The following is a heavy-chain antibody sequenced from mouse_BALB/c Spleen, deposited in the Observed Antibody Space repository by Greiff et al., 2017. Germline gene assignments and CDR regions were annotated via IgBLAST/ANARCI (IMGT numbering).Heavy chain of an antibody. CDR1: GFTFSSYG. Sequence: EVKLMESGGDLVKPGGSLKLSCAASGFTFSSYGMSWVRQTPDKRLEWVATISSGGSYTYYPDSVKGRFTISRDNAKNTLYLQMSSLKSEDTAMYYCARQGDYDGANYWGQGTSVTVSS. CDR2: ISSGGSYT. J-gene: IGHJ4*01. D-gene: IGHD2-4*01. V-gene: IGHV5-6*01. CDR3: ARQGDYDGANY.